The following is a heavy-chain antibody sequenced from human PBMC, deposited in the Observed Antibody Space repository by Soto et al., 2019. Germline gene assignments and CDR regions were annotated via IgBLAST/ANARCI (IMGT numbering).Heavy chain of an antibody. CDR3: AKGDSSGYYHPPDLDX. Sequence: RRLSCAASGFTFSSYAMSWVRQAPGKGLEWVSAMSGSGGSTYYADYVTGRFTISRDNSKNTLYLQMNSLRAEDTAVYYCAKGDSSGYYHPPDLDXWGQGTLVTVSX. V-gene: IGHV3-23*01. D-gene: IGHD3-22*01. CDR1: GFTFSSYA. CDR2: MSGSGGST. J-gene: IGHJ4*02.